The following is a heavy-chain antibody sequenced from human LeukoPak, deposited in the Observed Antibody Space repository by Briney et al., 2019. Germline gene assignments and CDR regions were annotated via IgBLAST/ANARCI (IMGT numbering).Heavy chain of an antibody. CDR3: ARRQRDGSGSYYNGRFDP. D-gene: IGHD3-10*01. CDR2: IYYSGST. CDR1: GGSISRYY. Sequence: PSETLSLTCTVSGGSISRYYWSWIRQPPGKGLEWIGYIYYSGSTNYNPSLKSRVTISVDTSKNQFSLMLSSVTAADTAVYYCARRQRDGSGSYYNGRFDPWGQGTLVTVSS. V-gene: IGHV4-59*08. J-gene: IGHJ5*02.